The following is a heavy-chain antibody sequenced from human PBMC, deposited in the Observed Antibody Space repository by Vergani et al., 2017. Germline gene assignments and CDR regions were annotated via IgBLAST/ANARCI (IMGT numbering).Heavy chain of an antibody. CDR1: GYSITSGYY. V-gene: IGHV4-38-2*01. Sequence: QVQLLESGPGLLKPSETLSLTCSVSGYSITSGYYWGWSRQPPGRGLEWNGSIYHTGSAYYNPSLKSRVTVSVDTSMNQVSLKLNSVTAADTAVYYCVRTVALWFGETKDGGWFDPWGQGTLVTVTS. CDR2: IYHTGSA. D-gene: IGHD3-10*01. J-gene: IGHJ5*02. CDR3: VRTVALWFGETKDGGWFDP.